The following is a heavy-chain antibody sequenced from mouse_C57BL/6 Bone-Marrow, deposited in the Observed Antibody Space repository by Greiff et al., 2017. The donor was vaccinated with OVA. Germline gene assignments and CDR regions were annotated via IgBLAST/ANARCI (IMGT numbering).Heavy chain of an antibody. J-gene: IGHJ1*03. Sequence: EVQLVESEGGLVQPGSSMKLSCTASGFTFSDYYMAWVRQVPEQGLEWVANINYDGSSTYYLDSLKSRFIISRDNAKNILYLQMSSLKSEDTATYYCARDPAYYSGYWYFDVWGTGTTVTVSS. V-gene: IGHV5-16*01. CDR2: INYDGSST. D-gene: IGHD2-12*01. CDR1: GFTFSDYY. CDR3: ARDPAYYSGYWYFDV.